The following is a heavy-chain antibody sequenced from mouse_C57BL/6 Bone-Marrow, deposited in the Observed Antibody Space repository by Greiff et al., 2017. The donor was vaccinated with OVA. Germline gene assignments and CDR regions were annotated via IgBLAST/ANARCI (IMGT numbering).Heavy chain of an antibody. V-gene: IGHV5-2*01. D-gene: IGHD4-1*01. CDR2: INRDGGST. J-gene: IGHJ2*01. Sequence: EVQLLESGAGLVQPGASLKLSCESYEYAFPSHYMSWVRQTPEKSLELVAAINRDGGSTYYPDTMERRYIISRDNTKKTLYLQLSSLRSEDTALYYCARQLGPYDYWGQGTTLTVSS. CDR1: EYAFPSHY. CDR3: ARQLGPYDY.